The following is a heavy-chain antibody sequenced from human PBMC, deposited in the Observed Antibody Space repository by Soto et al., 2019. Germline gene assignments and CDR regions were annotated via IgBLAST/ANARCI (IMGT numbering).Heavy chain of an antibody. D-gene: IGHD3-22*01. Sequence: WESXRLSGLVSVFICIDYVSTLVRHVPGTGLESVSAISGSGIYTYYADSVKGRFNTSRDNSQNTVFLQMDSLRGEDTALYYCAPATDYDHTGFYSESWGQGTLVKVYS. V-gene: IGHV3-23*01. J-gene: IGHJ5*02. CDR2: ISGSGIYT. CDR3: APATDYDHTGFYSES. CDR1: VFICIDYV.